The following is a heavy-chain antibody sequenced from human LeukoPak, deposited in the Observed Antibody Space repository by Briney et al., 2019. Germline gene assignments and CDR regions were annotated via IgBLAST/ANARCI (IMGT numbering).Heavy chain of an antibody. Sequence: GGSLRLSCAASGFTFSSYGIHWVRRAPGKGLEWVAGIWYDGSNKYYADSVKGRFTISRDNSKNTLYLQMNSLRAEDTAVYYCARGIAAAGFDYWGQGTLVTVSS. J-gene: IGHJ4*02. CDR3: ARGIAAAGFDY. V-gene: IGHV3-33*01. D-gene: IGHD6-13*01. CDR2: IWYDGSNK. CDR1: GFTFSSYG.